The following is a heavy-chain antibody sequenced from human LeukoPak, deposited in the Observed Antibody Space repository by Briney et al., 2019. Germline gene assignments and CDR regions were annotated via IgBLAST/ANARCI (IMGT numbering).Heavy chain of an antibody. J-gene: IGHJ4*02. CDR3: ARGAVAGISFFDY. D-gene: IGHD6-19*01. Sequence: SETLSLTCAVYGGSFSGYYWSWIRQPPGMGLEWIGEINHSGSTNYNPSLKSRVTISVDTSKNQFSLKLSSVTAADTAVYYCARGAVAGISFFDYWGQGTLVTVPS. CDR1: GGSFSGYY. CDR2: INHSGST. V-gene: IGHV4-34*01.